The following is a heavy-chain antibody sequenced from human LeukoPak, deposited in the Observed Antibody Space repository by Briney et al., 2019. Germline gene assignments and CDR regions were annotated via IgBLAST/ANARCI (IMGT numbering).Heavy chain of an antibody. CDR2: IWYDGSNK. CDR1: GFTFSSYG. D-gene: IGHD3-3*01. J-gene: IGHJ6*02. V-gene: IGHV3-33*01. CDR3: ARAGFWSGYPNYYYYGMDV. Sequence: GRSLRLSCAASGFTFSSYGMDWVRQAPGKGLEWVAVIWYDGSNKYYADSVKGRFTISRDNSKNTLYLQMNSLRAEDTAVYYCARAGFWSGYPNYYYYGMDVWGQGTTVTVSS.